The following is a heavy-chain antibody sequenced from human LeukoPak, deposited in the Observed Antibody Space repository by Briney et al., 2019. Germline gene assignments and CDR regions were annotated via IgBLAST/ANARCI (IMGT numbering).Heavy chain of an antibody. CDR3: ARLGADCSDGTCYSDLKFDY. J-gene: IGHJ4*02. CDR2: INPNTGAT. D-gene: IGHD2-15*01. V-gene: IGHV1-2*02. Sequence: ASVKVSCKASGYTFTGYYMHWVRQAPGQGPEWMGWINPNTGATKDAQNFQGRVTMTRDTSISTAYMELTRLRSDDTAVYYCARLGADCSDGTCYSDLKFDYWGQGTLVTVSS. CDR1: GYTFTGYY.